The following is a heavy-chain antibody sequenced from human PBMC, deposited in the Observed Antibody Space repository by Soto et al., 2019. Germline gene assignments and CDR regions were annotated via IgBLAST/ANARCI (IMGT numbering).Heavy chain of an antibody. D-gene: IGHD3-10*02. CDR2: IKSKTDGGTT. CDR3: TTDSSMFQNYGMDV. CDR1: GFTFSNAW. Sequence: GGSLRLSXAASGFTFSNAWMSWVRQAPGKGLEWVGRIKSKTDGGTTDYAAPVKGRFTISRDDSKNTLYLQMNSLKTEDTAVYYCTTDSSMFQNYGMDVWGQGTTVTVSS. V-gene: IGHV3-15*01. J-gene: IGHJ6*02.